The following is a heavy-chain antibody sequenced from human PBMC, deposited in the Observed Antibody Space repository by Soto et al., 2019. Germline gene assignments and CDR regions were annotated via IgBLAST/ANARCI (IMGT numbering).Heavy chain of an antibody. CDR1: GYSFTSYW. D-gene: IGHD2-15*01. CDR3: ARLVDCSGGSCYSNYYYGMDA. CDR2: IYPGDSDT. J-gene: IGHJ6*02. Sequence: GESLKISCKGSGYSFTSYWIGWVRQMPGKGLEWMGIIYPGDSDTRYSPSFQGQVTISADKSISTAYLQWSSLKASDTAMYYCARLVDCSGGSCYSNYYYGMDAWGQGTTVTVSS. V-gene: IGHV5-51*01.